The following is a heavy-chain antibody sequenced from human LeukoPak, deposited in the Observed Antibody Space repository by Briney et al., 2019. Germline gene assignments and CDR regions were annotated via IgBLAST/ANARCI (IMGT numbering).Heavy chain of an antibody. D-gene: IGHD6-13*01. CDR1: VFSFDDYG. J-gene: IGHJ4*02. Sequence: PGGSLRLSCAAPVFSFDDYGMSWVRQAPGRGVGWGSGINWNGDTTAYADSVKGRFTISRDNAKNSLYLQLNSLRAEDTAWYYCARGARGTNSWYFRYWGQGTLVTVSS. CDR2: INWNGDTT. V-gene: IGHV3-20*04. CDR3: ARGARGTNSWYFRY.